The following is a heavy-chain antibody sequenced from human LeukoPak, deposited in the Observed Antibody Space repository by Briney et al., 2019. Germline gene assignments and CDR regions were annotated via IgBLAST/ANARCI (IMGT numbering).Heavy chain of an antibody. Sequence: GGSLRLSCSASGFTFSSYWKSWVRQAPGKGLEWVANINQDGSVKYHVDSVKGRFTISRDNARNSLYLQMNSLRAEDTAVYYCARADGIAVAGTRGRVSVKYFQHWGQGTLVTVSS. CDR3: ARADGIAVAGTRGRVSVKYFQH. D-gene: IGHD6-19*01. CDR2: INQDGSVK. CDR1: GFTFSSYW. V-gene: IGHV3-7*03. J-gene: IGHJ1*01.